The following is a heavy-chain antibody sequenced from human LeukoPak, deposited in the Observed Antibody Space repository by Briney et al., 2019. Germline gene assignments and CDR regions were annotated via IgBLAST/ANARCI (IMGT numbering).Heavy chain of an antibody. CDR1: GGSISSYY. D-gene: IGHD3-10*01. V-gene: IGHV4-59*12. CDR2: IYYSGST. CDR3: ARVAHPPYYGSGNNRWGVWFDP. Sequence: SETLSLTCTVSGGSISSYYWSWIRQPPGKGLEWIGYIYYSGSTNYNPSLKSRVTISVDTSKNQFSPKLSSVTAADTAVYYCARVAHPPYYGSGNNRWGVWFDPWGQGTLVTVSS. J-gene: IGHJ5*02.